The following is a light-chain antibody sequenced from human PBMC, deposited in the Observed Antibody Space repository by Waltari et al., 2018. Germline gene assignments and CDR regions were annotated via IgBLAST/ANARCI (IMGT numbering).Light chain of an antibody. CDR1: QMIGVY. CDR2: GAS. Sequence: DIQMTQSPSSLSASVGDRVTITCRASQMIGVYLNWYRHKPGQAPTLLIFGASNLQGGVPSRFTGGGSGTEFTLTIMSLQPEDFATYYCQQSHGTPYTFGQGTKVE. V-gene: IGKV1-39*01. J-gene: IGKJ2*01. CDR3: QQSHGTPYT.